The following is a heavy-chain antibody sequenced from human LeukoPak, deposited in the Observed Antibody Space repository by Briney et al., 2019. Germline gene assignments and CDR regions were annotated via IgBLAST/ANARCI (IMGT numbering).Heavy chain of an antibody. CDR1: GFTFSNAW. CDR2: IKSKTDGGTT. D-gene: IGHD3-16*02. CDR3: XXRIMITFGGVIVPSPFDY. J-gene: IGHJ4*02. V-gene: IGHV3-15*01. Sequence: GGSLRLSCAASGFTFSNAWMNWVRQAPGKGLEWVGRIKSKTDGGTTDYAAPVKGRFTISRDDSKNTLCLQLNSLKTEDTAVYYCXXRIMITFGGVIVPSPFDYWGQGTLVTVSS.